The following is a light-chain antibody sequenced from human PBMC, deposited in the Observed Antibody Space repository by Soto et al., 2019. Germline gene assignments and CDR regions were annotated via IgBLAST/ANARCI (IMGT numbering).Light chain of an antibody. CDR3: QQRNDRQVT. V-gene: IGKV3-11*01. Sequence: EIVLTQSPVTLSLSPGERATLSCRASQSVDSYLAWYQQKPGQAPRLLIYDVSNRATGIPARFSGSGSGTDFTLTISSLEPGDFAVYYCQQRNDRQVTFGQGTRLEIK. J-gene: IGKJ5*01. CDR2: DVS. CDR1: QSVDSY.